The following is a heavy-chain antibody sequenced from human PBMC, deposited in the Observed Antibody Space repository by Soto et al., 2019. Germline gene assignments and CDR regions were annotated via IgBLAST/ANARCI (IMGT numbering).Heavy chain of an antibody. V-gene: IGHV4-59*08. J-gene: IGHJ6*02. CDR1: GGFIGTDY. CDR2: TYHSGST. CDR3: ARHWDA. Sequence: SETLSLTCTVSGGFIGTDYWSWIRQPPGKGLEWIGYTYHSGSTKYNPSLKSRVTISADMSKNQFSLKLTSVTAADTAVYYCARHWDAWGQGTTVTVSS.